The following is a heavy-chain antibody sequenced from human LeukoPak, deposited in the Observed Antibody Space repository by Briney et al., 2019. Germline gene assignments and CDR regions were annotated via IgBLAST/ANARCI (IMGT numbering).Heavy chain of an antibody. Sequence: GASVKVSCKASGGTFSSYAISWVRQAPGQGLEWMGGIIPIFGTANYAQKFQGRVTITADESTSTVYMELSSLRSEDTAVYYCARDASPDYDFWSGYYPTRGGFDPWGQGTLVTVSS. CDR1: GGTFSSYA. J-gene: IGHJ5*02. D-gene: IGHD3-3*01. CDR3: ARDASPDYDFWSGYYPTRGGFDP. V-gene: IGHV1-69*13. CDR2: IIPIFGTA.